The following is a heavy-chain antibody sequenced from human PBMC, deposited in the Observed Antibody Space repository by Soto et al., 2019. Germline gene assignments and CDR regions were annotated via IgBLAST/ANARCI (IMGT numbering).Heavy chain of an antibody. V-gene: IGHV3-30*18. CDR2: ISYDGSNK. CDR1: GFTFSSYG. CDR3: VKGGVTIFGVVISHLDY. D-gene: IGHD3-3*01. Sequence: QVQLVESGGGVVQPGRSLRLSCAASGFTFSSYGMHWVRQAPGKGLEWVAVISYDGSNKYYADSVKGRFTISRDNSKDTLYLQMNSLRAEDTAVYYGVKGGVTIFGVVISHLDYWCQGNVVNVTS. J-gene: IGHJ4*02.